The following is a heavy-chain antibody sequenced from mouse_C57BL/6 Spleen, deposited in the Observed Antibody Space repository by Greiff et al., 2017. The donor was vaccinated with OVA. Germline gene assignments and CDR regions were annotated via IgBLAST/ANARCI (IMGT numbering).Heavy chain of an antibody. CDR3: ARPTETNYCDY. J-gene: IGHJ2*01. V-gene: IGHV1-50*01. CDR1: GYTFTSYW. Sequence: QVQLQQPGAELVKPGASVKLSCKASGYTFTSYWMQWVKQRPGQGLEWIGKIDPPDSYPNYNQKIKGKDTLTVDTSSSTAYLQLSSLSSEDSAFYYCARPTETNYCDYWGQGTTLTVSS. CDR2: IDPPDSYP.